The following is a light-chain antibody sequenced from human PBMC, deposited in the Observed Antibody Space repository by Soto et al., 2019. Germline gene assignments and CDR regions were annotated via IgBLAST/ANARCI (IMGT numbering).Light chain of an antibody. J-gene: IGKJ1*01. CDR2: GAS. CDR3: LQYGTSPPWT. CDR1: QSVSSSS. V-gene: IGKV3-20*01. Sequence: EIVLTQSPGSLSLSPGERATLSCRASQSVSSSSLAWYQQKPGQAPRVLIYGASTRATGIPDRFSGSGSGTDFTLTISRLEPADFAVYYRLQYGTSPPWTFGQGTKVEIK.